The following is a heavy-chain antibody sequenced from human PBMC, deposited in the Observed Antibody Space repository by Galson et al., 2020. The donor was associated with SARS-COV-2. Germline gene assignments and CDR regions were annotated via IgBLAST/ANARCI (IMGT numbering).Heavy chain of an antibody. V-gene: IGHV3-30*18. D-gene: IGHD2-21*01. Sequence: GGSLRLSCAASGFTFSSYGMHWVRQAPGKGLEWVAVISYDGSNKYYADSVKGRFTISRDNSKNTLYLQMNSLRAEDTAVYYCAKGNGGGDFYYYGMDGWCQWTTVTVSS. CDR3: AKGNGGGDFYYYGMDG. CDR1: GFTFSSYG. CDR2: ISYDGSNK. J-gene: IGHJ6*01.